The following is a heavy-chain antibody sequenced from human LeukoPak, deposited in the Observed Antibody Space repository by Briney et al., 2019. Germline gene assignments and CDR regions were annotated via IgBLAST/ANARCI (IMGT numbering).Heavy chain of an antibody. CDR2: IRHDEANS. J-gene: IGHJ5*02. D-gene: IGHD6-6*01. Sequence: GGSLRLSCAVSGFNLNSYAMHWVRQAPGKGLEWVAVIRHDEANSFYADSVQGRFTISRDTSKKPLYLQMNSLRVEDTAVYYCAKEYTPSSPLGELCAWGQETLVTVSS. V-gene: IGHV3-30*02. CDR1: GFNLNSYA. CDR3: AKEYTPSSPLGELCA.